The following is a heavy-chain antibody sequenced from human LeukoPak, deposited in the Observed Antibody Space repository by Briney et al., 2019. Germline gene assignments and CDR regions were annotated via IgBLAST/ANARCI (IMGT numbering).Heavy chain of an antibody. CDR2: IYTSGST. Sequence: SETLSLTCTVSGGSMSNYYWSWIRQPAGKGLEWIGRIYTSGSTNYNPSLKSRVTMSVDTSKNQFSLKLSSVTAADTAVYYCAREVRGYDFHNWFDPWGQGTLVTVSS. D-gene: IGHD5-12*01. J-gene: IGHJ5*02. CDR1: GGSMSNYY. CDR3: AREVRGYDFHNWFDP. V-gene: IGHV4-4*07.